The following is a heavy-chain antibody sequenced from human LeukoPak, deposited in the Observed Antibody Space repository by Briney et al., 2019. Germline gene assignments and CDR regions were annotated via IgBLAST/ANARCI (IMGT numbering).Heavy chain of an antibody. CDR3: ARDGPAQMVDFDY. V-gene: IGHV1-2*02. CDR1: GYTFTGSGWY. CDR2: IHPNNGAT. Sequence: DSVKVSCKASGYTFTGSGWYLYWLRQAPGQGLECVGWIHPNNGATLYAQKFQGRVAMTTDTSISTAYVELSRLRPDDTAMYYCARDGPAQMVDFDYWGQGTLVTVSS. D-gene: IGHD3-10*01. J-gene: IGHJ4*02.